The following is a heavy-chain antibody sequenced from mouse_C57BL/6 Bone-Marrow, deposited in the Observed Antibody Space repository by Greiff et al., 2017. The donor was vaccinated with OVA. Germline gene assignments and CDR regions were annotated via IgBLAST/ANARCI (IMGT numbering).Heavy chain of an antibody. CDR2: LDPSDSYT. CDR3: ASPGGYFDV. Sequence: QVQLQQPGAELVMPGASVKLSCKASGYTFTSYWMHWVKQRPGQGLEWIGELDPSDSYTNYNQKFKVKSTLTVDKSSSTAYMQLSSLTSEDSAVYYCASPGGYFDVWGTGTTVTVSS. V-gene: IGHV1-69*01. CDR1: GYTFTSYW. J-gene: IGHJ1*03.